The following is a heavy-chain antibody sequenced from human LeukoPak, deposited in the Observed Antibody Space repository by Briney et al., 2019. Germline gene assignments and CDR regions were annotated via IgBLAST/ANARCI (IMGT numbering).Heavy chain of an antibody. CDR3: ARVKCSSTSCDYYFDY. CDR1: GGSISSGGYS. J-gene: IGHJ4*02. CDR2: IYHSGST. V-gene: IGHV4-30-2*01. Sequence: PSQTLSLTCAVSGGSISSGGYSWSWIRQPPGKGLEWIGYIYHSGSTYYNPSLKSRVTISVDRSKNQFSLKLSSVTAADTAVYYCARVKCSSTSCDYYFDYWGQGTLVTVSS. D-gene: IGHD2-2*01.